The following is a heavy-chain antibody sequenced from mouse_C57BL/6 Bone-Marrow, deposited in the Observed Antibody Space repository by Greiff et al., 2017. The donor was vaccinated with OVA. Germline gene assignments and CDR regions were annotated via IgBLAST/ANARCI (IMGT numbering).Heavy chain of an antibody. CDR3: TGYHYWDVEGPLAY. D-gene: IGHD4-1*01. V-gene: IGHV6-3*01. Sequence: EVMLVESGGGLVQPGGSMKLSCVASGFTFSHYWMNWVRQSPEKGLEWVAQIRLKSDNYATHYAESVKGRFTISRDDSKSSVYLQMNNLRAEDTGIYYCTGYHYWDVEGPLAYWGQGTLVTVSA. CDR1: GFTFSHYW. CDR2: IRLKSDNYAT. J-gene: IGHJ3*01.